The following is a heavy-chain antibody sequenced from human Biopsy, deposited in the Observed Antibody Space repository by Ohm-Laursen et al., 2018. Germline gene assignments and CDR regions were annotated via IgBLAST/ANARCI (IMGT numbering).Heavy chain of an antibody. CDR1: GGSIGSFF. V-gene: IGHV4-59*07. CDR3: AGRPWPNAFDI. Sequence: SDTLSLTWTVSGGSIGSFFWSWIRQPPGKGLEWIGYIYYSGSTNYNPSLKSRVTISVDKSRNQFSLKLSSVTAADTAVYYCAGRPWPNAFDIWGQGTMVTVSS. CDR2: IYYSGST. J-gene: IGHJ3*02. D-gene: IGHD5-12*01.